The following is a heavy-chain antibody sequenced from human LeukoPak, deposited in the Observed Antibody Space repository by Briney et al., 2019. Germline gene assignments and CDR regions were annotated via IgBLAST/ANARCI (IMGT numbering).Heavy chain of an antibody. CDR2: IYYSGST. Sequence: SSETLSLTCTVSGGSISSYYWSWIRQPPGKGLEWIGYIYYSGSTNYNPSLKSRVTISVDTSKNQFSLKLSSVTAADMAVYYCARGFYYYDIVSHAFDIWGQGTMVTVSS. CDR3: ARGFYYYDIVSHAFDI. V-gene: IGHV4-59*01. CDR1: GGSISSYY. D-gene: IGHD3-22*01. J-gene: IGHJ3*02.